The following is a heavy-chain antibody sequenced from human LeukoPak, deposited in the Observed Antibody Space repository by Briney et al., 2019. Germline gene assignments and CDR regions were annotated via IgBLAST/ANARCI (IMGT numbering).Heavy chain of an antibody. CDR3: ARGQVEMATIDY. D-gene: IGHD5-24*01. J-gene: IGHJ4*02. V-gene: IGHV4-59*12. Sequence: SETLSLTCTVSGGSISSYYRSWIRQPPGKGLEWIGYIYYSGSTNYNPSLKSRVTISVDASKNQFSLKLSSVSAADTAVYYCARGQVEMATIDYWGQGTLVTVSS. CDR1: GGSISSYY. CDR2: IYYSGST.